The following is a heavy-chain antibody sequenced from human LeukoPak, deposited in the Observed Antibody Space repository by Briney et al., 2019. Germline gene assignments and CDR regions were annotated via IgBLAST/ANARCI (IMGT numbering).Heavy chain of an antibody. CDR3: ANTAGTLTYYFDY. V-gene: IGHV3-30-3*01. CDR1: GFTFSSYA. CDR2: ISYDGSNK. D-gene: IGHD6-13*01. J-gene: IGHJ4*02. Sequence: GGSLRLSCAASGFTFSSYAMHWVRQAPGKGLEWVAVISYDGSNKYYADSVKGRFTISRDNSKNTLYLQMNSLRAEDTAVYYCANTAGTLTYYFDYWGQGTLVTVSS.